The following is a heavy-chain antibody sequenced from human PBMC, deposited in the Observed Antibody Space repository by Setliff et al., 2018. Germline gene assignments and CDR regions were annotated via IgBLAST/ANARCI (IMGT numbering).Heavy chain of an antibody. CDR1: GFTFSNDW. CDR3: TTDWSRGDSGNYLRLDY. CDR2: IKSAADGGTI. V-gene: IGHV3-15*01. J-gene: IGHJ4*02. Sequence: PGGSLRLSCAASGFTFSNDWMSWVRQAPGKGLEWIGHIKSAADGGTIEYAAAVNGRFTVSRDDSKNTLFLQMNSLKTEDTALYYCTTDWSRGDSGNYLRLDYWGPGTLVTVSS. D-gene: IGHD3-10*01.